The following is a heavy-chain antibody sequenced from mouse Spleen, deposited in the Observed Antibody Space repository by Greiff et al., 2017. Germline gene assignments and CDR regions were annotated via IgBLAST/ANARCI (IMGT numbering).Heavy chain of an antibody. D-gene: IGHD4-1*01. CDR1: GFTFSDYG. V-gene: IGHV5-17*01. CDR3: ARGANWDWFAY. Sequence: DVHLVESGGGLVKPGGSLKLSCAASGFTFSDYGMHWVRQAPEKGLEWVAYISSGSSTIYYADTVKGRFTISRDNAKNTLFLQMTSLRSEDTAMYYCARGANWDWFAYWGQGTLVTVSA. J-gene: IGHJ3*01. CDR2: ISSGSSTI.